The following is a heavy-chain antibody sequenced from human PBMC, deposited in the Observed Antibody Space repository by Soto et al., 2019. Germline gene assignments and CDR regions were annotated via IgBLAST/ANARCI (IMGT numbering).Heavy chain of an antibody. V-gene: IGHV3-23*01. CDR3: AKEPARAAAGPGYYDSSGQDYYYYGMDV. CDR1: GFTFSSYA. Sequence: PGGSLRLSCAASGFTFSSYAMSWVRQAPGKGLEWVSAISYFGGSTFYADSVKGRFTISRDNSKNTLYLQMNSLRAEDTAVYYCAKEPARAAAGPGYYDSSGQDYYYYGMDVWGQGTTVTVSS. J-gene: IGHJ6*02. CDR2: ISYFGGST. D-gene: IGHD3-22*01.